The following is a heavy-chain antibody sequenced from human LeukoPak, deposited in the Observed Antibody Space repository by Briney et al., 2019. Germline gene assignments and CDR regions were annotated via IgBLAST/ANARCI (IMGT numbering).Heavy chain of an antibody. V-gene: IGHV1-18*01. J-gene: IGHJ4*02. Sequence: ASVKVSCKASGYTFTSYGISWVRQAPGQGLEWMGWISAYNGNTNYAQKLQGRITMTTDTSTSTAYMELRSLRSDDTAVYYCARFSWNTMIVDYWGQGTLVTVSS. CDR2: ISAYNGNT. D-gene: IGHD3-22*01. CDR3: ARFSWNTMIVDY. CDR1: GYTFTSYG.